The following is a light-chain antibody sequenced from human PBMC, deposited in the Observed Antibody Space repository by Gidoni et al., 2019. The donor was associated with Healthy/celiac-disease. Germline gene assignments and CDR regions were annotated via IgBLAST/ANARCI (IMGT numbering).Light chain of an antibody. CDR1: QSLLHSNGYNY. CDR2: LGS. Sequence: DLVLLQLPRPLPVTPGEPASISCRSSQSLLHSNGYNYLDWYLQKPGQSPQLLIYLGSNRAPGVPDRFSGSGSGTDFTLKISRVEAEDVGVYYCMQALQTPWTFXQXTKVEIK. CDR3: MQALQTPWT. J-gene: IGKJ1*01. V-gene: IGKV2-28*01.